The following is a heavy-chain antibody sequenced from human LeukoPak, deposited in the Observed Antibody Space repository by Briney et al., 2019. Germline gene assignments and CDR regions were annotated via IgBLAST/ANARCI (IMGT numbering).Heavy chain of an antibody. V-gene: IGHV4-59*08. CDR1: GGSISSYY. CDR2: IYYSGST. Sequence: SETLSLTCTVSGGSISSYYWSWIRQPPGKGLEWIGYIYYSGSTNYNPSLKSRVTISVDTSKNQFSLKLSSVTAADTAVYYCARLGEGAFDIWGQGTMVTVSS. J-gene: IGHJ3*02. CDR3: ARLGEGAFDI.